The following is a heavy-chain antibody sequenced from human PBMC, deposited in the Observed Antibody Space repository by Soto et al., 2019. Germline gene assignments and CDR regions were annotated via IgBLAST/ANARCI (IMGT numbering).Heavy chain of an antibody. Sequence: QVQLQESGPGLVKPSETLSLTCIVSGGSISSYYWNWIRQPPGEGLEWIGYIYYSGNTNYNPSLQSRVTISVDTSKNQFSLKLNSVTAADTAVYYCARLGSAAGALDYWGQGTLVTVSS. CDR3: ARLGSAAGALDY. CDR1: GGSISSYY. CDR2: IYYSGNT. V-gene: IGHV4-59*01. D-gene: IGHD3-10*01. J-gene: IGHJ4*02.